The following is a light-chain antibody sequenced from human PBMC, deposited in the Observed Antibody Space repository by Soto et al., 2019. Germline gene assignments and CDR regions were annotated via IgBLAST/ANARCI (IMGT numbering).Light chain of an antibody. V-gene: IGLV2-14*01. J-gene: IGLJ1*01. CDR2: AVS. CDR3: SSYTSDSSYV. CDR1: SSDVGLYDY. Sequence: QSALTQPASVSGSPGQSITIYCTGTSSDVGLYDYVSWYQQHPGKAPQLMIYAVSNRPSGVSNRFSASKSGNTASLFISGLQAEDEADYYCSSYTSDSSYVFGSGTKGTVL.